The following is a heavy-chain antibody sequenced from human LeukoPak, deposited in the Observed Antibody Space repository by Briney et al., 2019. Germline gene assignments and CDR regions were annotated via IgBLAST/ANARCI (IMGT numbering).Heavy chain of an antibody. CDR1: GGSISSYY. V-gene: IGHV4-59*01. CDR3: ASSSRPHDYYYYYGMDV. Sequence: KPSETLSLTCTVSGGSISSYYWSWIRQPPGKGLEWIGYIYYSGSTNYNPSLKSRVTISVDTSKNQFSLKLSSATAADTAVYYCASSSRPHDYYYYYGMDVWGQGTTVTVSS. J-gene: IGHJ6*02. CDR2: IYYSGST. D-gene: IGHD6-13*01.